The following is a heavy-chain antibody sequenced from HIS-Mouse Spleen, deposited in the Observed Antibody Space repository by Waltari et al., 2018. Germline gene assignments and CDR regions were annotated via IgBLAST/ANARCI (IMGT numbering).Heavy chain of an antibody. V-gene: IGHV4-39*07. CDR2: IHYSGST. CDR3: AREIPYSSSWYDWYFDL. Sequence: QLHLPASVPGMVKPSETLALPCTVSGGSISSRSYYWGWIRQPPGKGLEWIGSIHYSGSTYYNPSLKRRVTISVDTSKNQFSLKLSAVTAADTAVYYCAREIPYSSSWYDWYFDLWGRGTLVTVSS. D-gene: IGHD6-13*01. CDR1: GGSISSRSYY. J-gene: IGHJ2*01.